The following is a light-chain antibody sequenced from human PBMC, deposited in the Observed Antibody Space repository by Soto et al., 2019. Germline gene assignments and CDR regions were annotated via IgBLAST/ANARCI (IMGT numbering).Light chain of an antibody. CDR2: DAS. CDR1: QSVSSS. V-gene: IGKV3-11*01. J-gene: IGKJ5*01. CDR3: QQRSNWPPIT. Sequence: EIVLTQSPATLSLSPGERATLSCRASQSVSSSLAWYQQKPGQAPRLLIYDASNRATGIPARFSGSGSETDFTLTISSLEPEDFAVYYCQQRSNWPPITFGQGTQLEIK.